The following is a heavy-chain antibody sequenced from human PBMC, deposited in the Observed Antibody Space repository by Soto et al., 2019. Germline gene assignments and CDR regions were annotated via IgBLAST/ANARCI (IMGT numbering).Heavy chain of an antibody. CDR3: ARTFDTITYYFDY. Sequence: QVHLVESGGGVGQPVGSLRLSCAASEFSFSSYAMHWIRQAPGKGLEWVAVISFDGNIIHYADSVKGRFIISRDNSKNTLYLQMHSLSGEDTAVYYCARTFDTITYYFDYWGQGTLVTVSS. J-gene: IGHJ4*02. V-gene: IGHV3-30-3*01. CDR1: EFSFSSYA. CDR2: ISFDGNII. D-gene: IGHD3-9*01.